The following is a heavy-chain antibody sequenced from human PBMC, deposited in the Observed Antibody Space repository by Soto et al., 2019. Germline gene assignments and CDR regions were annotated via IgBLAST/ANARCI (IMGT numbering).Heavy chain of an antibody. CDR3: ARGHSTDCSNGVCSFFYNHEMDV. Sequence: APVKVTCKASGYSFTDYHIHWVRQAPGQVLEWLGRINPKSGGTSTAQKFQGWVTMTRDRSISTVYMELTRLRSDDTAVYFCARGHSTDCSNGVCSFFYNHEMDVWGQGTTVTVS. D-gene: IGHD2-8*01. J-gene: IGHJ6*02. CDR1: GYSFTDYH. V-gene: IGHV1-2*04. CDR2: INPKSGGT.